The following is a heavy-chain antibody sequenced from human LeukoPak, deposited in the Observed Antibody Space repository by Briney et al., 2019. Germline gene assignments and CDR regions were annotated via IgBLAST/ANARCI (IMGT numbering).Heavy chain of an antibody. V-gene: IGHV3-21*01. Sequence: PGGSLRLSCAASGFTFSSYSMNWVRQAPGKGLEWVSSISSSSSYIYYADSVKGRFTISRDNAKNSLYLQMNSLRAEDTAVYYCARDAWEWLRLRGGELDWFDPWGQGTLVTVSS. J-gene: IGHJ5*02. CDR1: GFTFSSYS. CDR2: ISSSSSYI. D-gene: IGHD5-12*01. CDR3: ARDAWEWLRLRGGELDWFDP.